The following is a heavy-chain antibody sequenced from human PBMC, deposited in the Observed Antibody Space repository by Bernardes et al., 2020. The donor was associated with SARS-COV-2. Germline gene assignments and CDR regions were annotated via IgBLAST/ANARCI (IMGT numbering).Heavy chain of an antibody. Sequence: GGSLRLSCAASGFTFRSYAMSWVRQAPGKGLEWVSAISGSGGSTYYADSVKGRFTISRDNSKNTLYLQMNSLRAEDTAVYYCAKDLGGLGGSCYWGQGTLVTVSS. CDR3: AKDLGGLGGSCY. CDR1: GFTFRSYA. J-gene: IGHJ4*02. V-gene: IGHV3-23*01. D-gene: IGHD2-15*01. CDR2: ISGSGGST.